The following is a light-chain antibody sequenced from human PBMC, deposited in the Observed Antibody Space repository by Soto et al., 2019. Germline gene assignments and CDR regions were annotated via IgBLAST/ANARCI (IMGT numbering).Light chain of an antibody. J-gene: IGLJ1*01. Sequence: QSALTQPPSASGSPGQSVTISCTGTRSDVGGYNYVSWYQQHPGKAPKLMIYEVSKRPSGVPDRFSGSKSGNTASLTVSGLQAEDEADYYCSSYAGSNVFGTGTKLTVL. V-gene: IGLV2-8*01. CDR2: EVS. CDR1: RSDVGGYNY. CDR3: SSYAGSNV.